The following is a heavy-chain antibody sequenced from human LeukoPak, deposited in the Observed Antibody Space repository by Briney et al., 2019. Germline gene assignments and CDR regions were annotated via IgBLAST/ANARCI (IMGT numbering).Heavy chain of an antibody. CDR3: AKGIYSSGWSYFDY. V-gene: IGHV3-23*01. D-gene: IGHD6-19*01. Sequence: GGSLRLSCAASGFTFSNSAMSWVRQAPGKGLEWVSTLSGSGITTYYADSVKGRFTVSRDNSKNTLYLQMNSLRAEDTAVYYCAKGIYSSGWSYFDYWATEPWSPSPQ. CDR2: LSGSGITT. CDR1: GFTFSNSA. J-gene: IGHJ4*01.